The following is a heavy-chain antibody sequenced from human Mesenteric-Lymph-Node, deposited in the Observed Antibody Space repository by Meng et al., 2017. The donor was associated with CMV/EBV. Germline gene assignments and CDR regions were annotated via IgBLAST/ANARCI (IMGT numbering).Heavy chain of an antibody. D-gene: IGHD2-15*01. V-gene: IGHV1-69*05. CDR1: GGTFSSYA. Sequence: SVKVSCKASGGTFSSYAISWVRQAPGQGLEWMGGIIPIFGTANYAQKFQGRVTITTDESTSTAYMELSSLRSEDTAVYYCARGFDCSGGSCYSWFDPWGQGTLVTVSS. J-gene: IGHJ5*02. CDR2: IIPIFGTA. CDR3: ARGFDCSGGSCYSWFDP.